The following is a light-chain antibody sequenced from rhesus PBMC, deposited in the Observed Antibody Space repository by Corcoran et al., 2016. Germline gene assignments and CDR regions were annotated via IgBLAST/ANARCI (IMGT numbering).Light chain of an antibody. CDR1: QDINSY. Sequence: DIQMTQSPSSLSASVGDTVTITCRASQDINSYVNWYQQKPGKAPKLLIYAATTLQGGVPSRLHGNGSGTYFTLPLPSLQPEDFATYYFPHYQNYPYSFGQGTKVEIK. V-gene: IGKV1-28*02. CDR3: PHYQNYPYS. CDR2: AAT. J-gene: IGKJ2*01.